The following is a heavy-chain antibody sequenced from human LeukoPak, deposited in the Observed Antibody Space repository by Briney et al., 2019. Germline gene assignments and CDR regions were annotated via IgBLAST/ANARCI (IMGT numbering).Heavy chain of an antibody. CDR1: GYTFTSYG. CDR2: ISAYNGNT. J-gene: IGHJ5*02. D-gene: IGHD3-9*01. V-gene: IGHV1-18*01. Sequence: ASVKVSCKASGYTFTSYGISWVRQAPGQGLEWMGWISAYNGNTNYAQKLQGRVTITTDTSTSTAYMELRSLRSDDTAVYYCARAEYDVLRYFAYWFDPWGQGTLVTVSS. CDR3: ARAEYDVLRYFAYWFDP.